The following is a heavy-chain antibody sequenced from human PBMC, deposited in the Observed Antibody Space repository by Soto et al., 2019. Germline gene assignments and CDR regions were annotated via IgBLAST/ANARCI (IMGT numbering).Heavy chain of an antibody. CDR2: ISAYNGNT. J-gene: IGHJ5*02. CDR3: ARDPYDSSGSNWFDP. V-gene: IGHV1-18*04. Sequence: VKVSCKASGYTFTSYGISWVRQAPGQGLEWMGWISAYNGNTNYAQKLQGRVTMTTDTSTSTAYMELRSLRSDDTAVYYCARDPYDSSGSNWFDPWGQGTLVTVSS. D-gene: IGHD3-22*01. CDR1: GYTFTSYG.